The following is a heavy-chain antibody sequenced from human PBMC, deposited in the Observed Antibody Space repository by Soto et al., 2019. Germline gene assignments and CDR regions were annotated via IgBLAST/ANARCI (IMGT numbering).Heavy chain of an antibody. CDR3: AKSQSPMVRGVIEAFDY. CDR1: GFTFEDYG. Sequence: GSLRLSCVASGFTFEDYGMSWVRQVPWKGLEWVSGISWNGGTTHYADSLKGRFTISRDNAWNSLYLEVNSLRAEDTALYYCAKSQSPMVRGVIEAFDYWGQGTQVTVSS. V-gene: IGHV3-20*04. J-gene: IGHJ4*02. CDR2: ISWNGGTT. D-gene: IGHD3-10*01.